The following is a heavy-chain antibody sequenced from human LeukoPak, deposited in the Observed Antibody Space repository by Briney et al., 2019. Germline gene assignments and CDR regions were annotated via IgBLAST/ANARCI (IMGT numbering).Heavy chain of an antibody. CDR1: GGSFSGYY. CDR2: INHSGST. V-gene: IGHV4-34*01. D-gene: IGHD3-10*01. J-gene: IGHJ5*02. CDR3: ARPAPIWFGEVGWFDP. Sequence: SETLSLTCAVYGGSFSGYYWSWIRQPPGKGLEWIGEINHSGSTNYNPSLKSRVTISVDTSKNQFSLKLSSVTAADTAVYYCARPAPIWFGEVGWFDPWGQGTLVTVSS.